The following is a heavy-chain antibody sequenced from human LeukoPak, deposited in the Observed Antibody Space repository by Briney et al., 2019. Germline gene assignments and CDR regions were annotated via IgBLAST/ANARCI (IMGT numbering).Heavy chain of an antibody. D-gene: IGHD3-22*01. CDR3: ATDGYDSSGCYYFFDY. Sequence: ASVKVSCKASGYTFTNYGITWMRQAPGQGLEWMGWINTYNGNTNNAQKLQGRVTMTEDTSTDTAYMELSSLRSEDTAVYYCATDGYDSSGCYYFFDYWGQGTLVTVSS. V-gene: IGHV1-18*01. CDR1: GYTFTNYG. J-gene: IGHJ4*02. CDR2: INTYNGNT.